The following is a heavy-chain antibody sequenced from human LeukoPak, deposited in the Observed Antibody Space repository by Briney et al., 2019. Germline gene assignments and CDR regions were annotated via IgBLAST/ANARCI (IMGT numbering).Heavy chain of an antibody. Sequence: GGSLRLSCAASGFTVSSNYMSWVRQAPGKGLEWVSIIYSGGSTYYADSVKGRFTISRDNSKNTLYLQMNSLRAEDTAVYYCARDISSGYYDAFDIWGQGAMVTVSS. D-gene: IGHD3-22*01. J-gene: IGHJ3*02. CDR1: GFTVSSNY. CDR2: IYSGGST. CDR3: ARDISSGYYDAFDI. V-gene: IGHV3-66*01.